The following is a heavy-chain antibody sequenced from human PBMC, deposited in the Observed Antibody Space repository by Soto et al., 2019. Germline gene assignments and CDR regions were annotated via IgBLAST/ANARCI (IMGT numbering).Heavy chain of an antibody. D-gene: IGHD6-6*01. CDR1: GFTFSSYG. CDR2: IWYDGSNK. J-gene: IGHJ4*02. Sequence: VQLVESGGGVVQPGRSLRLSCAASGFTFSSYGMHWVRQAPGKGLEWVAVIWYDGSNKYYADSVKGRFTISRDTSKNTLYLQMNSLRAEDTAVYYCAREYSSSFDYWGQGTLVTVSS. V-gene: IGHV3-33*01. CDR3: AREYSSSFDY.